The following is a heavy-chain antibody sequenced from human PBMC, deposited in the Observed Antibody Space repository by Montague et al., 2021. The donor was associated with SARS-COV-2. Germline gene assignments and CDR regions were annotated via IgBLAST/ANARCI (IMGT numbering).Heavy chain of an antibody. CDR1: GGSFSGYY. CDR2: INHSGST. D-gene: IGHD4-17*01. V-gene: IGHV4-34*01. Sequence: SETLSLTCAVYGGSFSGYYWSWIRQPPGKGLEWTGEINHSGSTXXXPSTKSRVTISVDTSKNQFSLKLSSVTAADTAVYYCARGSTVSHYWGQGTLVTVSS. CDR3: ARGSTVSHY. J-gene: IGHJ4*02.